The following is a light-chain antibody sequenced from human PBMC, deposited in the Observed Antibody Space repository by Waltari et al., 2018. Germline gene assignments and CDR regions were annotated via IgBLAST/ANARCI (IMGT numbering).Light chain of an antibody. J-gene: IGLJ1*01. Sequence: QSALTQPASVSGSPGQSSTISCTGTSRDVGDYDWVSWYQQHPGKAPKVVIFDVCYRPSGFSNRFSGSTSGHTASLTISRLQAEDEADYYCTSYTSRHSLVFGTGTKVTVL. CDR1: SRDVGDYDW. CDR2: DVC. CDR3: TSYTSRHSLV. V-gene: IGLV2-14*03.